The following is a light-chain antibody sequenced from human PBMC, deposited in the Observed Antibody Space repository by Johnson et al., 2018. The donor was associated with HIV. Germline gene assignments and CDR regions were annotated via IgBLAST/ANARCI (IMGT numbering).Light chain of an antibody. J-gene: IGLJ1*01. Sequence: QSFLTQPPSVSAAPGQKVTISCSGSSSDMGNYAVSWYQQLPGTAPKLLIYDNHKRPSGIPDRFSGSKSGTSATPGITGLQPGDEADYYCGTWDSSLRVGFFGTGTKVTVL. CDR1: SSDMGNYA. CDR3: GTWDSSLRVGF. CDR2: DNH. V-gene: IGLV1-51*01.